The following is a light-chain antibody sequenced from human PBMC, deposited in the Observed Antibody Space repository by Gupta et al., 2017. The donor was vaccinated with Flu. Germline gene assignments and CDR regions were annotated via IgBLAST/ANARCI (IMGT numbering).Light chain of an antibody. CDR3: QQTYSTPFT. CDR1: QKILSD. CDR2: TTS. J-gene: IGKJ2*01. V-gene: IGKV1-39*01. Sequence: DIQMTQSPSSLSASVGDTVTITCRARQKILSDLNWFQQQPGRAPKLLIYTTSNLQTGVSSRFSCRGAETEYTLTISGLQAEEFATYYCQQTYSTPFTFGQGTKMQIK.